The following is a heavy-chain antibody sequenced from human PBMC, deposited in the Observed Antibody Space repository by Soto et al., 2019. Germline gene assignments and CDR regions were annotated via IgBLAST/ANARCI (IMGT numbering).Heavy chain of an antibody. V-gene: IGHV4-34*01. D-gene: IGHD2-15*01. CDR2: TNHSGGT. J-gene: IGHJ6*02. CDR3: ARGSWIVVVVAAYYYYYGMDV. Sequence: SETLSLTCAVYGGSFSGYYWSWIRQPPGKGLEWIGETNHSGGTNYNPSLKSRVTISVDTSKNQFSLKLSSVTAADTAVYYCARGSWIVVVVAAYYYYYGMDVWGQGTTVTVSS. CDR1: GGSFSGYY.